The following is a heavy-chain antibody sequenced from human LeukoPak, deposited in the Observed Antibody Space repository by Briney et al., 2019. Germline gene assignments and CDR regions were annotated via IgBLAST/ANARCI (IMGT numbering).Heavy chain of an antibody. CDR3: ARLFSSSSWFGNFGF. CDR2: IYPGNSDV. J-gene: IGHJ4*02. V-gene: IGHV5-51*01. CDR1: GYSLTTFW. Sequence: GESLKISCQSSGYSLTTFWIAWVRQMPGRGLEWMGIIYPGNSDVKYNPSFQGQVTISAGKSVSTADLQWSGLKASDTAFYYCARLFSSSSWFGNFGFWGQGTLVTVSS. D-gene: IGHD6-13*01.